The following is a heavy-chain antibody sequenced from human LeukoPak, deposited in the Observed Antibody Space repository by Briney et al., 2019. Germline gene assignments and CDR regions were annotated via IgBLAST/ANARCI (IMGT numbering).Heavy chain of an antibody. V-gene: IGHV3-23*01. CDR2: ISGSGGST. Sequence: GGSLRLSCAASGFTFNSYAMSWVRQAPGKGLEWVSDISGSGGSTYYADSVKGRFTISRDNSKNTLYLQMNSRRAEDTAVYYCGKQGGGGVPVAIYYYGMDVWGQGTTVTVSS. CDR3: GKQGGGGVPVAIYYYGMDV. J-gene: IGHJ6*02. CDR1: GFTFNSYA. D-gene: IGHD2-2*01.